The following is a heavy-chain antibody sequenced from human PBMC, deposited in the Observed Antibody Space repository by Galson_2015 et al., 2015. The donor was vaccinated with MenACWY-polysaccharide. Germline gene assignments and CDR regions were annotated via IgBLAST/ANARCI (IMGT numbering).Heavy chain of an antibody. Sequence: SLRLSCAASGFTFSAFWMTWVRQAPGKGLEWVAVIQYDGSNKVYADSVKDRFTISGDNSKNTVFLEMNTLRVEDTAVYYCAREGSRIGFQAFDIWGQGTMVTGSS. CDR1: GFTFSAFW. CDR3: AREGSRIGFQAFDI. CDR2: IQYDGSNK. J-gene: IGHJ3*02. V-gene: IGHV3-33*08. D-gene: IGHD2-2*01.